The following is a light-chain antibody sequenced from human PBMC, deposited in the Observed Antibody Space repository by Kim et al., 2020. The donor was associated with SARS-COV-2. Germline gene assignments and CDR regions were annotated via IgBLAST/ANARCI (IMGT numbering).Light chain of an antibody. CDR1: ISNIGSNY. V-gene: IGLV1-47*01. CDR2: RNN. CDR3: SAWDDSLRGIV. J-gene: IGLJ2*01. Sequence: ELTQPPSASGTPGQRVTIFCSGDISNIGSNYVFWYQQLPRTAPKLLIYRNNQRPSGVPDRFSGSKSGTSASLAISGLRSEDEAHYFCSAWDDSLRGIVFGEGTQPTVL.